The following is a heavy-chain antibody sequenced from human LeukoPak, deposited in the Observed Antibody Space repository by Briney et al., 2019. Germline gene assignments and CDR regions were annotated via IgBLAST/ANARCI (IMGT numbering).Heavy chain of an antibody. CDR1: GFTFSSYS. J-gene: IGHJ5*02. D-gene: IGHD1-26*01. CDR3: ARGEADSDEYNWFDP. V-gene: IGHV3-21*01. CDR2: ISSSSSYI. Sequence: GGSLRLSCAASGFTFSSYSMNWVRQAPGKGLEWVSSISSSSSYIYYADSVKGRFTISRDNAKNSLYLQMNSLRAEDTAVYYCARGEADSDEYNWFDPWGQGTLVTVSS.